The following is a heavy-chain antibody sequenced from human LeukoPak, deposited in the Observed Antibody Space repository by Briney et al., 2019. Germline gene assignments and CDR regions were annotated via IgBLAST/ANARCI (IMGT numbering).Heavy chain of an antibody. V-gene: IGHV3-23*01. CDR3: AKTSGYNWQYFFDY. CDR2: IDGGGGPT. Sequence: GGSLRLSCAASGFTFRNYAMSWVRQAPGKGLEWVSAIDGGGGPTYYADSVKGRFTISRGNSKNTLYLQMNSLRAEDVAVYFCAKTSGYNWQYFFDYWGQGTLVTVSS. D-gene: IGHD6-25*01. J-gene: IGHJ4*02. CDR1: GFTFRNYA.